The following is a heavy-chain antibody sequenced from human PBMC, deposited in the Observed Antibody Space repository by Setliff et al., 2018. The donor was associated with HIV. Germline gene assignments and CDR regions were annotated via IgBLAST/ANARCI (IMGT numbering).Heavy chain of an antibody. CDR3: ARDAGNYYAFDI. Sequence: PSETLSLTCAVSGYSISSGYNWGWIRQSPEKGLEWIANSYHVGTTYYNPSLKSRVTISVDTSKSQFSLKLSSVTAADTAVYYCARDAGNYYAFDIWGQGTMVTVS. D-gene: IGHD1-26*01. V-gene: IGHV4-38-2*02. J-gene: IGHJ3*02. CDR2: SYHVGTT. CDR1: GYSISSGYN.